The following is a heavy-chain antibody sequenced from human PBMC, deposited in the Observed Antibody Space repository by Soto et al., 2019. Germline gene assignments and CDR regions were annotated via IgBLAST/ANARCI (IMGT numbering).Heavy chain of an antibody. CDR2: IYSGGTT. J-gene: IGHJ6*04. CDR3: ARDLNYGSGSNEGMDV. Sequence: PGGSLRLSCAPAGFTVGRSFMNCVPRAPGRGLEWCSVIYSGGTTYYADSVKGRFTSSRDNSKNTVYLRMNRQRAEDTAVYYCARDLNYGSGSNEGMDVRGKGTTVTVSS. CDR1: GFTVGRSF. D-gene: IGHD3-10*01. V-gene: IGHV3-53*01.